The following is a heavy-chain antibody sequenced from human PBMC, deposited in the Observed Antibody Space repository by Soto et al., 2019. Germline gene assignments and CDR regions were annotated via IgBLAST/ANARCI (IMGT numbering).Heavy chain of an antibody. V-gene: IGHV3-23*01. J-gene: IGHJ4*01. CDR2: ISGTGVST. Sequence: GGSLRLSCAASGFTFNNYAINWVRQAPWKGLEWVSVISGTGVSTYYAESVKGRFTISRDNSKNTLYLQMNSLRPEDTAGYYCAKGSPLGYYYGSSGFDYWG. CDR3: AKGSPLGYYYGSSGFDY. CDR1: GFTFNNYA. D-gene: IGHD3-22*01.